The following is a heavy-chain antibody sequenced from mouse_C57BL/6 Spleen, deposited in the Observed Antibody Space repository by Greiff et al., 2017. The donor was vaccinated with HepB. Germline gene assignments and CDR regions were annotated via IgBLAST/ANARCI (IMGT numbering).Heavy chain of an antibody. V-gene: IGHV1-69*01. D-gene: IGHD1-1*01. CDR3: ARYGVYGSSSYYFDY. CDR1: GYTFTSYW. J-gene: IGHJ2*01. Sequence: VQLQQPGAELVMPGASVKLSCKASGYTFTSYWMHWVKQRPGQGLEWIGEIDPSDSYTNYNQKFKGKSTLTVDKSSSTAYMQLSSLTSEDSAVYYCARYGVYGSSSYYFDYWGQGTTLTVSS. CDR2: IDPSDSYT.